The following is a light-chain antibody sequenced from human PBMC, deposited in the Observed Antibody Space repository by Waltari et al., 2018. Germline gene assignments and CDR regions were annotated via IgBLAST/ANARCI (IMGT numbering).Light chain of an antibody. V-gene: IGLV3-21*03. CDR2: DDS. Sequence: SYVLTQPPSVSVAPGKTARLTCEGNNIRSKTVHWYHQKPGQGPVLVVYDDSDRPSGIPERFSGSKSGITATLTISRVEAGDEADYHCQVWDRSSDHVVFGGGTKLTVL. CDR3: QVWDRSSDHVV. CDR1: NIRSKT. J-gene: IGLJ2*01.